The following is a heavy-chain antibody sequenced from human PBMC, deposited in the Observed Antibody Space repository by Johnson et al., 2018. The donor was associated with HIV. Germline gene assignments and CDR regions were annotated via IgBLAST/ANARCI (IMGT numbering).Heavy chain of an antibody. J-gene: IGHJ3*02. Sequence: QVQLVESGGDLVKPGGSLRLSCAASGFTFSDAWMNWVRQAPGKGLEWVAFIRYDGSNKYYADSVKGRFTISRDNSKNTVFLQMNSLRPEDTAMYYCAAYYDFWSGSYTSGFDIWGQGTMVTVSS. D-gene: IGHD3-3*01. CDR3: AAYYDFWSGSYTSGFDI. CDR2: IRYDGSNK. CDR1: GFTFSDAW. V-gene: IGHV3-30*02.